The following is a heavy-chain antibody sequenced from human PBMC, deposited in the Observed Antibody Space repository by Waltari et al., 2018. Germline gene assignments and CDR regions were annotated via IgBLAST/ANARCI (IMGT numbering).Heavy chain of an antibody. J-gene: IGHJ4*02. Sequence: QVQLVQSGAEVKNPRPSVKVSCKAPGATFTSYAISRVRQAPGQGLEWMGRIIPIFGTANYAQKFQGRVTITADKSTSTAYMELSSLRSEDTAVYYCARDLLSEPLLWGQGTLVTVSS. CDR1: GATFTSYA. V-gene: IGHV1-69*08. D-gene: IGHD1-26*01. CDR3: ARDLLSEPLL. CDR2: IIPIFGTA.